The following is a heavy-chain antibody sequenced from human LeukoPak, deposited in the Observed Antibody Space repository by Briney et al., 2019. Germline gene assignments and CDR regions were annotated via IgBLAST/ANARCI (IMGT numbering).Heavy chain of an antibody. CDR1: GGSISSGSYY. CDR3: ARVLRSYCSGGSCYGGTANWFDP. Sequence: SETLSLTCTVSGGSISSGSYYWSWIRQPAGKGLELIGRIYTSGSTNYNPSLKSRVTISVDTSKNQFSLKLSSVAAADTAVYYCARVLRSYCSGGSCYGGTANWFDPLGQGTLVTVSS. D-gene: IGHD2-15*01. CDR2: IYTSGST. V-gene: IGHV4-61*02. J-gene: IGHJ5*02.